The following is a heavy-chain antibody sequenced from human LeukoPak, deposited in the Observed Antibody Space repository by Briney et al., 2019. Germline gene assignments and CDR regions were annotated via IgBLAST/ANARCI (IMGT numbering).Heavy chain of an antibody. CDR2: IYSGDST. J-gene: IGHJ4*02. CDR1: GFTVGNNY. Sequence: PGGSLGLSCAVSGFTVGNNYMSWVRQAPGKGPECVSVIYSGDSTYYADSVKGRFTISRDNSKNTVDLQMNSLRAEDTAVYYCARNKDYFDYWGQGTLVTVSS. V-gene: IGHV3-53*01. CDR3: ARNKDYFDY.